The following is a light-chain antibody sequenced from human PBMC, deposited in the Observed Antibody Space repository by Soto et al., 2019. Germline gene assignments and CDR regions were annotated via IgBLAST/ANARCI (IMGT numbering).Light chain of an antibody. V-gene: IGKV2-28*01. CDR3: QQSPVT. CDR1: QRLLHSNGNTF. J-gene: IGKJ1*01. Sequence: EIVMTQSPPSLTVTPGEPASISCRSSQRLLHSNGNTFLDWYVQKPGQSPQLLIYLGSNRASGVPDRVSGSEAGTDFTLTITRLEPEDCALYYCQQSPVTFGQGTKVDIK. CDR2: LGS.